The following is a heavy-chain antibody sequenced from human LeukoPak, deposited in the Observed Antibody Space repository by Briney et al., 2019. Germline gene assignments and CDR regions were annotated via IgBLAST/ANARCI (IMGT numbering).Heavy chain of an antibody. Sequence: PGGSLRLSCAASGFTFSGYWMSWVRQAPGKGLEWVANIKQDGSEKYYVDSVKGRFTISRDNAKNSLYLQMDSLRAEDTAVYYCAREGSQGSEFWSGYRNFDYWGQGTLVTVSS. J-gene: IGHJ4*02. CDR3: AREGSQGSEFWSGYRNFDY. CDR2: IKQDGSEK. D-gene: IGHD3-3*01. CDR1: GFTFSGYW. V-gene: IGHV3-7*01.